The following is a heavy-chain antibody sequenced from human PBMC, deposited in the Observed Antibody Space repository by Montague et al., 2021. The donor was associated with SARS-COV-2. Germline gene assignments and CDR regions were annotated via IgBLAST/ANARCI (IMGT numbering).Heavy chain of an antibody. CDR1: GGSISSDYCS. D-gene: IGHD4-17*01. Sequence: TLSLTCTVSGGSISSDYCSWSWHPPAAGKGLMWFVLIYASTNYNSNPSLKTRVTISVDTSKIQFSLKLSSVTAADTAVYSCASVYTVTYDFDYWGRGTLVTVSS. V-gene: IGHV4-61*02. J-gene: IGHJ4*02. CDR3: ASVYTVTYDFDY. CDR2: IYASTNY.